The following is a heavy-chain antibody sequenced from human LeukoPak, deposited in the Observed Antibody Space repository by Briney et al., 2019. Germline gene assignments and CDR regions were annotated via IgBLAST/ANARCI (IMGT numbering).Heavy chain of an antibody. Sequence: GGSLRLSCAASGFTFSSYSMNWVRQAPGKGLEWVSSISSSSSYIYYADSVKGRFTISRDNAKNSLYLQMNSLRAEDTAVYYCARAYSSGYYFFDYWGQGTLVTVSS. J-gene: IGHJ4*02. CDR3: ARAYSSGYYFFDY. V-gene: IGHV3-21*01. D-gene: IGHD3-22*01. CDR1: GFTFSSYS. CDR2: ISSSSSYI.